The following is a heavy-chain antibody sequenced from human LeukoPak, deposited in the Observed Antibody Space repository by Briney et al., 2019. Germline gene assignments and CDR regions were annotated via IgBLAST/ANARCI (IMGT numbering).Heavy chain of an antibody. CDR3: AKTEEYSSSSHAFDY. CDR2: ISGDDGST. V-gene: IGHV3-43*02. Sequence: PGGSLRLSCAASGFTFDDYAMHWVRQAPGKGLEWVSLISGDDGSTYYADSVKGRFTISRDNSKNSLYLQMNSLRTEDTALYYCAKTEEYSSSSHAFDYWGQGTLATVSS. CDR1: GFTFDDYA. D-gene: IGHD6-6*01. J-gene: IGHJ4*02.